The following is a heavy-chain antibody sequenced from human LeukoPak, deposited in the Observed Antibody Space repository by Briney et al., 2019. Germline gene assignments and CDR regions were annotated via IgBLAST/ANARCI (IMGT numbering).Heavy chain of an antibody. J-gene: IGHJ4*02. D-gene: IGHD2-2*01. Sequence: ASVKVSCTASGYTFTSYGISWVRQAPGQGLEWMGWISAYNGNTNYAQKLQGRVTMTTDTSTSTAYMELRSLRSDDTAVYYCAGIVPAAKGGYYFDYWGQGTLVTVSS. CDR1: GYTFTSYG. V-gene: IGHV1-18*01. CDR3: AGIVPAAKGGYYFDY. CDR2: ISAYNGNT.